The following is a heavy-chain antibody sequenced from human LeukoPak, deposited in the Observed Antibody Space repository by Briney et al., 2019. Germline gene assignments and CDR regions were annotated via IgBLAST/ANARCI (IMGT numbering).Heavy chain of an antibody. D-gene: IGHD2-15*01. CDR3: ASATLRCSGGSCYEMDV. CDR1: GGTFSSYT. V-gene: IGHV1-69*06. CDR2: IIPLFGTP. J-gene: IGHJ6*04. Sequence: SVKVSCKASGGTFSSYTISWVRQAPGQGLEWMGGIIPLFGTPDYAQKFQDRLTITADKSTSTAYMELGSLRSEDTAVYYCASATLRCSGGSCYEMDVWGKGTTVTVSS.